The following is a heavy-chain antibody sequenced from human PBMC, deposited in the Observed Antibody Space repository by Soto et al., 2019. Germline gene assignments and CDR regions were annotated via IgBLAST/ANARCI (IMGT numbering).Heavy chain of an antibody. CDR1: GASISSYY. J-gene: IGHJ4*02. CDR3: ARDQIARPQFDY. V-gene: IGHV4-59*01. CDR2: IYYIGSA. Sequence: QVQLQESGPGLVKPSETLSLTCAVSGASISSYYWSWIRQPPGKGLEWIGYIYYIGSANYNPSLKSRVSISTDTSKNQFSLKLSSVTAADTAVYYCARDQIARPQFDYWGQGTLVTVSS. D-gene: IGHD2-21*01.